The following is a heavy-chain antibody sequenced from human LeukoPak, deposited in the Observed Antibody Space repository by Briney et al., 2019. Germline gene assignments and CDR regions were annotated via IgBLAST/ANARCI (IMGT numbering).Heavy chain of an antibody. CDR1: GGSFSGYY. J-gene: IGHJ4*02. CDR3: ARLGGDGDYGLIEAYFDY. V-gene: IGHV4-34*01. Sequence: MASETLSLTCAVYGGSFSGYYWSWIRQPPGKGLEWIGEINHSGSTNYNPSLKSRVTISVDTSKNQFSLKLSSVTAADTAVYYCARLGGDGDYGLIEAYFDYWGQGTLVTVSS. D-gene: IGHD4-17*01. CDR2: INHSGST.